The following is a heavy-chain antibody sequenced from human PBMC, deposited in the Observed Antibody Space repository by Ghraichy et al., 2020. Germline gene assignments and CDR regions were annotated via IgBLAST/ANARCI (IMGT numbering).Heavy chain of an antibody. CDR2: IYNGGTT. CDR3: ARGGRYYYDSLEVQH. D-gene: IGHD3-22*01. CDR1: GFIVSSNY. Sequence: GGSLRLSCAASGFIVSSNYMSWVRQAPGKGLEWVSVIYNGGTTYYADSVKGRFTISRDNSKNTVYLQMNSLRAEDTAVYYCARGGRYYYDSLEVQHWGQGTLVTVSS. J-gene: IGHJ1*01. V-gene: IGHV3-53*01.